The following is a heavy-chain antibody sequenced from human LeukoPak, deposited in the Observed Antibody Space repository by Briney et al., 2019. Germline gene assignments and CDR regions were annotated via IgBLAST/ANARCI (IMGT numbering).Heavy chain of an antibody. CDR1: GFTFSSYG. CDR3: ASIHYYGSGSHDY. V-gene: IGHV3-30*02. J-gene: IGHJ4*02. D-gene: IGHD3-10*01. Sequence: GGSLRLSCAASGFTFSSYGMHWVRQAPGKGLEWVAFIRYDGSNKYYADSVKGRFTISRDNSKNTLYLQMNSLRAEDTAVYYCASIHYYGSGSHDYWGQGTLVTVSS. CDR2: IRYDGSNK.